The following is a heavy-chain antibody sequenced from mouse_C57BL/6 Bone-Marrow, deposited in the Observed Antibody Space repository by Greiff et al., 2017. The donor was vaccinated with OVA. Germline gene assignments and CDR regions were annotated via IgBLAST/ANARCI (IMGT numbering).Heavy chain of an antibody. Sequence: VQLQQPGAELVKPGASVKLSCKASGYTFTSYWMHWVKQRTGQGLEWIGMIHPNSGSTKYNEKFKGKATLTVDTSSSTAYMQLSSLTSEDSAVYYCARDGYGYGGQGTTLTVSS. J-gene: IGHJ2*01. V-gene: IGHV1-64*01. CDR1: GYTFTSYW. D-gene: IGHD2-2*01. CDR2: IHPNSGST. CDR3: ARDGYGY.